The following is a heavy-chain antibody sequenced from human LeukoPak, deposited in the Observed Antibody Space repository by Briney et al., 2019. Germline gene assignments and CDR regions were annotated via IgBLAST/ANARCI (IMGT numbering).Heavy chain of an antibody. CDR1: GFTFSSYW. V-gene: IGHV3-74*01. CDR3: ARDPQQLEEGFDY. Sequence: PGGSLRLSCAASGFTFSSYWMHWVRQAPGKGLVWVSRINSDGSSTSYADSVKGRFTISRDNAKNTLYLQMSSLRAEDTAVYYCARDPQQLEEGFDYWGQGTLVTVSS. J-gene: IGHJ4*02. CDR2: INSDGSST. D-gene: IGHD6-13*01.